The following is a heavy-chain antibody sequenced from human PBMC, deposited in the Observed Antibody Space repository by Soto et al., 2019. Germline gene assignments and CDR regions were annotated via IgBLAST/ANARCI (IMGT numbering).Heavy chain of an antibody. CDR2: LGAARDP. CDR1: GFSFRDYA. D-gene: IGHD1-26*01. V-gene: IGHV3-13*05. Sequence: EVQLVESGGGSVQPGEPLRLSCAASGFSFRDYAMHWVRQRKGKGLEWVSALGAARDPYYVGSVKGRFSVSRDNAQNSLFLQMNNLRVDDTAVYFCARAYLGRLPRRADYYYAMDVWGRGTTVTVSS. J-gene: IGHJ6*02. CDR3: ARAYLGRLPRRADYYYAMDV.